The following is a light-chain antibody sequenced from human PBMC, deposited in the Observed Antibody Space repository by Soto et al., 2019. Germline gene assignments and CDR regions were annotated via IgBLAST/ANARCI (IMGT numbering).Light chain of an antibody. Sequence: EIVLTQSPGTLSLSPGERATLSCRASQSVSRNYLAWYQQKPGQAPRLLIHGASSRATGIPDRFSGSGSGTDFTLTISRLEPEDFAVYYCQQYGSSPWTFGQGTQVEIK. CDR3: QQYGSSPWT. CDR2: GAS. J-gene: IGKJ1*01. V-gene: IGKV3-20*01. CDR1: QSVSRNY.